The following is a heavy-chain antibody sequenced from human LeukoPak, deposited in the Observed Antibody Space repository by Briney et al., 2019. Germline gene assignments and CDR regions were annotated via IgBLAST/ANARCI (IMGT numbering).Heavy chain of an antibody. CDR1: GFTFSSYG. Sequence: GGSLRLSCAASGFTFSSYGMHWVRQAPGKGLEWVAFIRYDGSNKYYADSVKGRFTISRDNSKNTLYLQMNSLRAEDTAVYYCARILRFLEWLSQDPYSDYWGQGTLVTVSS. J-gene: IGHJ4*02. CDR3: ARILRFLEWLSQDPYSDY. CDR2: IRYDGSNK. V-gene: IGHV3-30*02. D-gene: IGHD3-3*01.